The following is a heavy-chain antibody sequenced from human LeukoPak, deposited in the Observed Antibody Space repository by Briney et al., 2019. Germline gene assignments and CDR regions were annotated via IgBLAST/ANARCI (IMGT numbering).Heavy chain of an antibody. CDR3: AREAAGVDY. J-gene: IGHJ4*02. CDR1: GGTFSSYT. D-gene: IGHD6-13*01. Sequence: ASVKVSCKASGGTFSSYTISWVRQATGQGLEWMGWMNPNSGNTGYAQKFQGRVTMTRNTSISTAYMELSSLRSEDTAVYYCAREAAGVDYWGQGTLVTVSS. V-gene: IGHV1-8*02. CDR2: MNPNSGNT.